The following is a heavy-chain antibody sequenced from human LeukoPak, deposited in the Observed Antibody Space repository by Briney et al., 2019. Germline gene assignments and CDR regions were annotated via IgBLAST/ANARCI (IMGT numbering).Heavy chain of an antibody. D-gene: IGHD1-26*01. J-gene: IGHJ4*02. CDR1: GGSISTGGYY. CDR2: IYHSGST. V-gene: IGHV4-31*03. Sequence: SETLSLTCTVSGGSISTGGYYWNWIRQHPGKGLEWIGFIYHSGSTSYNPSLKSRLSISVDTSKNQFSLKLNSVTAADTAVYYCARGAERLVGATGYWGQGTLVTVSS. CDR3: ARGAERLVGATGY.